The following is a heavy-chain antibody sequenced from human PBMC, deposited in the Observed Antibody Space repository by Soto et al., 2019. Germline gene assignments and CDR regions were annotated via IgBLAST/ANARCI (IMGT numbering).Heavy chain of an antibody. Sequence: EVQLLESGGGLIQPGGSLRLSCAASGFTFSSYAMRWDRQAPGKGLEWVSAISGSGGSTYYADSVKGRFTVSRDTSKNTLYLQMNSLRAEDTAVYYCARRGSGSYYDYWGQGTLVTVSS. CDR1: GFTFSSYA. CDR3: ARRGSGSYYDY. CDR2: ISGSGGST. J-gene: IGHJ4*02. D-gene: IGHD1-26*01. V-gene: IGHV3-23*01.